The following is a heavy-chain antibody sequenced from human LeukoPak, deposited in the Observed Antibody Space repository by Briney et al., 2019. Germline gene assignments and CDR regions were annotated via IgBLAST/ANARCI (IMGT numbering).Heavy chain of an antibody. V-gene: IGHV1-69*13. D-gene: IGHD3/OR15-3a*01. CDR3: ARDGLVGTPLNWFDP. Sequence: SVKVSCKASGGTFISYAISWVRQAPGQGLEWMGGIITIFGTANYAQKFQGRVTITADESTSTAYMELSSLRSEDTAVYYCARDGLVGTPLNWFDPWGQGTLVTVSS. CDR2: IITIFGTA. CDR1: GGTFISYA. J-gene: IGHJ5*02.